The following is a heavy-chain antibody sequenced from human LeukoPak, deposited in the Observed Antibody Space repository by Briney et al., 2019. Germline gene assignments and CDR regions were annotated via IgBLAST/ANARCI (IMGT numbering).Heavy chain of an antibody. CDR1: GCTFTSYY. J-gene: IGHJ4*02. Sequence: VSVKVSCKASGCTFTSYYMHWVRQAPGQGLEWMGIINPSGGSTNYAQKFQGRVTMTRDTSTSTAYMELSRLRSDDTAVYYCARQYSSPSNSDFDYWGQGTLVTVSS. V-gene: IGHV1-46*01. CDR3: ARQYSSPSNSDFDY. D-gene: IGHD6-13*01. CDR2: INPSGGST.